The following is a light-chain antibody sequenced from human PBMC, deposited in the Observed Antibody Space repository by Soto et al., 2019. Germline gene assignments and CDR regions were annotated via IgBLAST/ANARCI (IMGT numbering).Light chain of an antibody. Sequence: DIVMTQSPDSLAVSLGERATINCKSTQSVLYSSNNMNYLAWYQQKPGQPPKLLIYWASTRGSGVPDRFSGSGSGTDFTLTISSLQAEDVAVYYCQQYYSSWTFGQGTKVEIK. J-gene: IGKJ1*01. CDR2: WAS. V-gene: IGKV4-1*01. CDR1: QSVLYSSNNMNY. CDR3: QQYYSSWT.